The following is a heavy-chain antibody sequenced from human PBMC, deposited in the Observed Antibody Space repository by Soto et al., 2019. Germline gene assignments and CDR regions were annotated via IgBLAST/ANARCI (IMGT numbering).Heavy chain of an antibody. D-gene: IGHD6-25*01. V-gene: IGHV1-2*02. J-gene: IGHJ4*02. CDR3: ARCHSGLLCHLDY. CDR1: GYTFTDYY. CDR2: ISPKSGGE. Sequence: QVQLVQSGSEVRKHGASVTVSCKASGYTFTDYYIQWVRQAPGQGLEYMGWISPKSGGEAHAQKFRGRVTMTRDTSVNSVYFHVSSLTSDHTAAYFCARCHSGLLCHLDYWGQGALVTVSS.